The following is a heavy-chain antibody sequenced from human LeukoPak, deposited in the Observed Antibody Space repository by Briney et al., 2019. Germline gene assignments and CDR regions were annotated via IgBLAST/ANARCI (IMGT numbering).Heavy chain of an antibody. CDR1: PGITFSDYW. Sequence: GGSLRLSCAASPGITFSDYWMNWVRQAPGKGLEWVAIIRQDGRETLYLDSVRGRFTISRDNAKSSVYLEINSLRAEDTAVYFCVGGIGWQPDYWGQGTLVTVSS. J-gene: IGHJ4*02. V-gene: IGHV3-7*03. D-gene: IGHD6-19*01. CDR2: IRQDGRET. CDR3: VGGIGWQPDY.